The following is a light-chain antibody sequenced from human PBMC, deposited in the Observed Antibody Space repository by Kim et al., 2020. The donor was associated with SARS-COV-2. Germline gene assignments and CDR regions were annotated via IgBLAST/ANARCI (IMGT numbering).Light chain of an antibody. CDR3: QQTYISPFT. CDR2: AAS. Sequence: ASGGDRVTITCQTSQNINSHLNWYHQKPGRAPKLLIYAASTLQGGVPSRFSGGGSETDFTLTISSLQPEDFATYFCQQTYISPFTFGPGTKVDIK. CDR1: QNINSH. V-gene: IGKV1-39*01. J-gene: IGKJ3*01.